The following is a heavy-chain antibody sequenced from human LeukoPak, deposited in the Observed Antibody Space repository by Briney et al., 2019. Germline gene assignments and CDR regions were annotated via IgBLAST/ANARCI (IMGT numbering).Heavy chain of an antibody. CDR1: GYTFTSYG. CDR2: ISAYNGNT. Sequence: AASVKVSCKASGYTFTSYGISWVRQAPGQGLEWMGWISAYNGNTNYAQKLQGRVTMTTDTSTSTAYMELRSLRSDDTAVYYCARDLHYYGSGSSPDYYHYGMDVWGQGTTVTVSS. J-gene: IGHJ6*01. D-gene: IGHD3-10*01. CDR3: ARDLHYYGSGSSPDYYHYGMDV. V-gene: IGHV1-18*01.